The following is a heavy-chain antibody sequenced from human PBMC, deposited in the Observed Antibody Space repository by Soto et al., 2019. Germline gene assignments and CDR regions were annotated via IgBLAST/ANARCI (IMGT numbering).Heavy chain of an antibody. CDR3: AGMPYTSGLRFDP. D-gene: IGHD6-19*01. J-gene: IGHJ5*02. CDR2: IYRSGVT. CDR1: GDSYSISTYS. V-gene: IGHV4-30-2*01. Sequence: PSETLSLTCNMSGDSYSISTYSWSWIRQPPGKALQWIGFIYRSGVTSYNPSLASRVSISLDRSNNQCSLKLKSVTVADTAVYFCAGMPYTSGLRFDPWGPGTLVTVSS.